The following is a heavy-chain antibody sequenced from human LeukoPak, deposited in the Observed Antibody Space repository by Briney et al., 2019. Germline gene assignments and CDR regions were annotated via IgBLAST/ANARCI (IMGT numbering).Heavy chain of an antibody. Sequence: SVKVSCKASGGTFSSHALSWVRQAPGQGLEWMGRIIPMFGVTNYAQNFQGRFTITADKSTTTVYIELTSLRSEDTAVYYCAGNPLGTEMLMGYYYYGMDVWGQGTTVTVSS. CDR1: GGTFSSHA. CDR2: IIPMFGVT. D-gene: IGHD3-16*01. J-gene: IGHJ6*02. V-gene: IGHV1-69*04. CDR3: AGNPLGTEMLMGYYYYGMDV.